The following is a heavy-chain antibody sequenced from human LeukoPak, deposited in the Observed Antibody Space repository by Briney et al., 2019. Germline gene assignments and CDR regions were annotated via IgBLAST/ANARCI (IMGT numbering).Heavy chain of an antibody. Sequence: SETLSLTCAVYGGSFSGYYWSWIRQPPGKGLEWIGEINHRGSTNYNPSLKSRVTISVDTSKNQFSLKLSSVTAADTAVYYCARASYCSGGSCYSPLYYYYYYGMDVWGQGTTVTVSS. D-gene: IGHD2-15*01. V-gene: IGHV4-34*01. CDR2: INHRGST. CDR3: ARASYCSGGSCYSPLYYYYYYGMDV. CDR1: GGSFSGYY. J-gene: IGHJ6*02.